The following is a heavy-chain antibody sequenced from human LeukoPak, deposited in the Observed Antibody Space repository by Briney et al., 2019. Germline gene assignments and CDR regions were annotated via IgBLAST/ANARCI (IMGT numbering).Heavy chain of an antibody. V-gene: IGHV4-39*07. Sequence: SEALSLTCTVSGGSISSSPYYWGWIRQPPGKGLEWIGSIYYSGTTHYNPSLESRVTISVDTSKNQFSLKLASVTAADTAIYYCAKGAGGFSYYNWFDPWGQGTLVTVSS. J-gene: IGHJ5*02. D-gene: IGHD5-18*01. CDR2: IYYSGTT. CDR3: AKGAGGFSYYNWFDP. CDR1: GGSISSSPYY.